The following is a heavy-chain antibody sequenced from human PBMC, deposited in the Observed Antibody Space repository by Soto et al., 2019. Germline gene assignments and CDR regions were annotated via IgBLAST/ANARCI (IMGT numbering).Heavy chain of an antibody. V-gene: IGHV1-8*01. J-gene: IGHJ5*02. CDR1: GYTFTRYD. CDR3: ARGLDFGDRCGWFDP. Sequence: QVQLVQSGAEVKKPGASVKVSCTASGYTFTRYDINWVRQATGQGLAWVGWMNTNSGNTGSAQKFQGRVTMTRNTSISTAYMELSSLRSEDTAVYYCARGLDFGDRCGWFDPWGQGTLVTVSS. D-gene: IGHD4-17*01. CDR2: MNTNSGNT.